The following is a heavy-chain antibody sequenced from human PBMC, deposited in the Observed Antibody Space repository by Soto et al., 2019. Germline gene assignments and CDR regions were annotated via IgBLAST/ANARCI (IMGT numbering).Heavy chain of an antibody. V-gene: IGHV1-2*02. CDR2: IYPKSGGT. D-gene: IGHD1-1*01. Sequence: ASVKVSCKASGYTFTDYYIHWMRQAPGQGLEWMGWIYPKSGGTYCALNFQGRVTLTRDTSITTAYMELSNVRPDDTAVYYCARENWYFDNWGQGTLVTVSS. J-gene: IGHJ4*02. CDR1: GYTFTDYY. CDR3: ARENWYFDN.